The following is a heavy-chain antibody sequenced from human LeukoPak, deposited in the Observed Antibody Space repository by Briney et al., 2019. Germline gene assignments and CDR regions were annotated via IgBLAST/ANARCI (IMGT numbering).Heavy chain of an antibody. D-gene: IGHD3-10*01. CDR3: ARDQGSYGSGSYLDY. V-gene: IGHV3-21*01. CDR2: ISSSSSYI. CDR1: GFTFSSYG. J-gene: IGHJ4*02. Sequence: GRSLRLSCAASGFTFSSYGMNWVRQAPGKGLEWVSSISSSSSYIYYADSVKGRFTISRDNAKNSLYLQMNSLRAEDTAVYYCARDQGSYGSGSYLDYWGQGTLVTVSS.